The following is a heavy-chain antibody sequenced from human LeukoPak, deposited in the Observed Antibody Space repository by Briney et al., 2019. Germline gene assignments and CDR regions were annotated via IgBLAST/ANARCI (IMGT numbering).Heavy chain of an antibody. CDR1: GYSIGSGYY. CDR2: IYHSGST. Sequence: SETLSLTCAVSGYSIGSGYYWGWIRQPPGKGLEWIGSIYHSGSTYYNPSLKSRVTISVDTSKNQFSLKLSSVTAADTAVYYCARCAYSSSNWFDPWGQGTLVTVSS. J-gene: IGHJ5*02. D-gene: IGHD6-13*01. CDR3: ARCAYSSSNWFDP. V-gene: IGHV4-38-2*01.